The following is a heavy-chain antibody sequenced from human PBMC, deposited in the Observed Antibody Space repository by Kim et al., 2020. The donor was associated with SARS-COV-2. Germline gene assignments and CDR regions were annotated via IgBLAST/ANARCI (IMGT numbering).Heavy chain of an antibody. CDR3: ARLDYGDYG. D-gene: IGHD4-17*01. CDR1: GFTFSTYS. CDR2: ISRGSSTI. J-gene: IGHJ4*02. Sequence: GGSLRLSCAASGFTFSTYSINWVRQAPGKGLEWVSYISRGSSTIYYADSVKGRFTISRDNAKNSLYLQMNSLSDEDTAVYYCARLDYGDYGWGQGTLVTVSS. V-gene: IGHV3-48*02.